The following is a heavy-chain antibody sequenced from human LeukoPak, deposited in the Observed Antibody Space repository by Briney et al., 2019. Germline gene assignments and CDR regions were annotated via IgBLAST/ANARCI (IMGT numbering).Heavy chain of an antibody. J-gene: IGHJ5*02. Sequence: SETLSLTCTVSGGSNTSSSYHWGWIRQPPGKGLEWIGSIHYSGSTYYNPSLKSRVTISVDTSKNQFSLKLSSVTAADTAVYYCARGGYYDSSGYFWFDPWGQGTLVTVSS. D-gene: IGHD3-22*01. V-gene: IGHV4-39*01. CDR3: ARGGYYDSSGYFWFDP. CDR1: GGSNTSSSYH. CDR2: IHYSGST.